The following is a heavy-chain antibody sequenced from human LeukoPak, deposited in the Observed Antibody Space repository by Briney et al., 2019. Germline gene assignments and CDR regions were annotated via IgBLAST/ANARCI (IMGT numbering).Heavy chain of an antibody. CDR3: ARGGNSGHYYYYTDV. Sequence: GGSLRLSCAASGFTFSSYAMHWVRQAPGKGLEWVAVISYDGSNKYYADSVKGRFTISRDNSKNTLYLQMNSLRAEDTAVYYCARGGNSGHYYYYTDVWGKGTTVTVSS. CDR2: ISYDGSNK. V-gene: IGHV3-30*04. CDR1: GFTFSSYA. J-gene: IGHJ6*03. D-gene: IGHD4-23*01.